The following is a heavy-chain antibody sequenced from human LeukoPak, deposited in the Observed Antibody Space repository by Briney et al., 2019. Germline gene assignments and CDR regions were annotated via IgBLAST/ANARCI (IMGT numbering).Heavy chain of an antibody. CDR2: IYWNDDK. Sequence: NESGPTLVKPTQTLTLTCTFTGFSLSTSGVGVGWIRQPPGKALECLALIYWNDDKRYSPSLKSRLTITKDTSKNQVLLTMTNMDPVDTATYYCVHRAGPFDYWGQGTLVTVSS. J-gene: IGHJ4*02. D-gene: IGHD1-14*01. V-gene: IGHV2-5*01. CDR1: GFSLSTSGVG. CDR3: VHRAGPFDY.